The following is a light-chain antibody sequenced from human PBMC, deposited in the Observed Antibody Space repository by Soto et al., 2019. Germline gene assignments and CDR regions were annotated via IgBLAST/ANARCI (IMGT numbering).Light chain of an antibody. V-gene: IGLV2-14*01. CDR1: TSDVGGYNY. CDR2: EVS. J-gene: IGLJ2*01. Sequence: QSALTQPASVSGSPGQSITISCTGTTSDVGGYNYVSWYQQHPGKAPKVMIYEVSNRPSGVSNRFSGSKSGNTASLTISGLQAEDEADYYCSSYRSSSTDVVFGGGTKLTVL. CDR3: SSYRSSSTDVV.